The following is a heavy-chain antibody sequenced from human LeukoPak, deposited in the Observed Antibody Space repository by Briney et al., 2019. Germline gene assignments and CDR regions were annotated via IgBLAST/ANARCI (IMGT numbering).Heavy chain of an antibody. CDR2: IHKNAIT. J-gene: IGHJ6*03. CDR3: ARSLRVRGVPDYMDV. V-gene: IGHV3-53*01. CDR1: GFTVSSNY. D-gene: IGHD3-10*02. Sequence: GGSLKLSCAASGFTVSSNYMTWVRQAPGKGLEWVSVIHKNAITYYADTVKGRFTISRDNSKNMLYLQMNSLRAEDTAVYYCARSLRVRGVPDYMDVWGKGTTVIISS.